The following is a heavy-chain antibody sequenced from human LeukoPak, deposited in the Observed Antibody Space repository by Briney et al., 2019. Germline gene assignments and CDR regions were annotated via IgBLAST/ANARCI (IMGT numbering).Heavy chain of an antibody. CDR3: VREDYNDSGWYFDL. CDR1: GFTFSSYE. Sequence: GGSLRLSCAASGFTFSSYEMNWVRQAPGKGLEWVSYISNRGDTIFYADSVKGRFIISRDNAKNSLYLQMNSLRAEDTAVYYCVREDYNDSGWYFDLWGRGTLVTVSS. J-gene: IGHJ2*01. D-gene: IGHD4-17*01. CDR2: ISNRGDTI. V-gene: IGHV3-48*03.